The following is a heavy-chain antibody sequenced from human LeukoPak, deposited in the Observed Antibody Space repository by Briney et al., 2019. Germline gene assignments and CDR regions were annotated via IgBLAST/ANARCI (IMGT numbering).Heavy chain of an antibody. V-gene: IGHV3-74*01. CDR3: ARLDASRREGYNSNYFDY. Sequence: GGSLRLSCATSGFTFSPFWMHWVRQAPGKGLVWVSRISNDGRSTNYAESVKGRFTISRDNAKNTVYLQMNSLRADDTAVYYCARLDASRREGYNSNYFDYWGQGTPVTVSS. CDR1: GFTFSPFW. CDR2: ISNDGRST. D-gene: IGHD5-24*01. J-gene: IGHJ4*02.